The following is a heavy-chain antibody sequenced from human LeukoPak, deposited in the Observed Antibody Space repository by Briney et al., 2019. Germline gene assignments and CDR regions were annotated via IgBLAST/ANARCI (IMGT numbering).Heavy chain of an antibody. Sequence: ASVKVSCKVSGYTLTELSMHWVRQAPGKGLEWMGGFVPEDGETIYAQKFQGRVTMTEDTSTDTAYMELSSLRSEDTAVYYCATYKSRHSSGWYWSFFDYWGQGTLVTVSS. CDR1: GYTLTELS. CDR3: ATYKSRHSSGWYWSFFDY. D-gene: IGHD6-19*01. J-gene: IGHJ4*02. CDR2: FVPEDGET. V-gene: IGHV1-24*01.